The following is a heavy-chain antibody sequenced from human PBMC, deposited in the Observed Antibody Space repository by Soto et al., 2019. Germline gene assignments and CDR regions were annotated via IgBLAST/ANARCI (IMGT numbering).Heavy chain of an antibody. CDR2: IIPFFGTA. Sequence: QVQLVQSGAEVKKPGSSVKVSCKASGGTFSSYSINWVRQAPGQGLEWMGEIIPFFGTANYAQKFQGRVAITADASTSTAYMELSSLRSADTAVYYCARDGGRHSGGIDYWGQGALVTVSS. CDR1: GGTFSSYS. J-gene: IGHJ4*02. CDR3: ARDGGRHSGGIDY. D-gene: IGHD1-26*01. V-gene: IGHV1-69*01.